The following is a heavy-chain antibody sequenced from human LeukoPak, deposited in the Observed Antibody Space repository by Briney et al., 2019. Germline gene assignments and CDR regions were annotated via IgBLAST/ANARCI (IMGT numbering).Heavy chain of an antibody. CDR1: GFTFSSYW. CDR3: ARDYASVPAAIWGNWFDP. V-gene: IGHV3-74*01. J-gene: IGHJ5*02. CDR2: IKSDGSST. Sequence: GGSLRLSCAASGFTFSSYWMHWVRQAPGKGLVWVSRIKSDGSSTTYADSVKGRFTISRDNAKNTLYLQMNSLGAEDTAVYYCARDYASVPAAIWGNWFDPWGQGTLVTVSS. D-gene: IGHD2-2*01.